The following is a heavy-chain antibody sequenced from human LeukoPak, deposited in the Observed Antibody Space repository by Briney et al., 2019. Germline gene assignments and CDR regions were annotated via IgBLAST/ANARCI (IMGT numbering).Heavy chain of an antibody. D-gene: IGHD6-25*01. CDR3: ARVLGIAAAGMYFDL. CDR1: GFTFSSYA. V-gene: IGHV3-23*01. CDR2: ISGSGGST. J-gene: IGHJ2*01. Sequence: PGGSLRLSCAASGFTFSSYAMSWVRQAPGKGLEWVSAISGSGGSTYYADSVKGRFTISRDNSKNTLYLQMNSLRTDDTAVYYCARVLGIAAAGMYFDLWGRGTVVTVSS.